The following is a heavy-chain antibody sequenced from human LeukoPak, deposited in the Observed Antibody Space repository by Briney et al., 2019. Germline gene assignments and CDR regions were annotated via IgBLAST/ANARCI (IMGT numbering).Heavy chain of an antibody. J-gene: IGHJ6*02. CDR2: INPNSGGT. D-gene: IGHD4-17*01. Sequence: GASVKVSFKASGYTFTGYYMHWVRQAPGQGLEWMGRINPNSGGTNYAQKFQGRVTMTRDTSISTAYMELSRLRSDDTAVYYCARDRVTTGNYYYYYGMDVWGQGTTVTVSS. V-gene: IGHV1-2*06. CDR1: GYTFTGYY. CDR3: ARDRVTTGNYYYYYGMDV.